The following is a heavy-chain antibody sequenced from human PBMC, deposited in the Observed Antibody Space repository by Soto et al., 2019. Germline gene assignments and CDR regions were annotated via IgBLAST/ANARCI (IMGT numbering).Heavy chain of an antibody. D-gene: IGHD3-10*01. CDR1: GYAFSIYG. CDR2: INTYNGNT. CDR3: ARGVGSGTYYNQYNWFDP. V-gene: IGHV1-18*01. J-gene: IGHJ5*02. Sequence: GASVNVSCKAAGYAFSIYGISWVRQAPGQGLEWMGWINTYNGNTNHAQKLQGRVTMTTDTSTSTAYMELRSLRSDDTAVYYCARGVGSGTYYNQYNWFDPWGQGTLVTVSS.